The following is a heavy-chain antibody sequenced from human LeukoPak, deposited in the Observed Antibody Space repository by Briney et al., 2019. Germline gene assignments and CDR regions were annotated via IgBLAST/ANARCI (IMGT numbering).Heavy chain of an antibody. CDR1: GGSISGSY. CDR3: ARTQGWGTVRTGYYYGMDV. CDR2: IYYSET. V-gene: IGHV4-59*08. D-gene: IGHD4-11*01. J-gene: IGHJ6*02. Sequence: SSETLSLTCTVSGGSISGSYCSWIRQPPGKGLEWIGYIYYSETYYNPSLKSRVTISLDTSKNQFSLNLRSVTAADTAVYFCARTQGWGTVRTGYYYGMDVWGQGTTVTVSS.